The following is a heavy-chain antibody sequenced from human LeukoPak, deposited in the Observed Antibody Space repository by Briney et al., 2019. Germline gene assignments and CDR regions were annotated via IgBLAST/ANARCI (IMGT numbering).Heavy chain of an antibody. V-gene: IGHV1-69*13. CDR3: ARDHRDAFDI. CDR1: GGTFSSYA. J-gene: IGHJ3*02. Sequence: ASVKVSCKASGGTFSSYAISWVRQAPGQGLERMGGIIPIFGTANYAQKFQGRVTITADESTSTAYMELSSLRSEDTAVYYCARDHRDAFDIWGQGTMVTVSS. CDR2: IIPIFGTA.